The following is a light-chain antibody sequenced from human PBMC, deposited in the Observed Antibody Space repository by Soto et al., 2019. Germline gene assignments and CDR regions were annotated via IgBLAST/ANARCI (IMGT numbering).Light chain of an antibody. CDR2: AAS. CDR1: ESVTSS. CDR3: QQLHSYPFT. Sequence: EIVMTQSPATLSVSPGDRATLSCSASESVTSSLAWYQQKPGQPPRLLIYAASTRATDVPARFSGGGSETEFTLTISSLQSEDFAVYFCQQLHSYPFTFGQGTRLEIK. J-gene: IGKJ5*01. V-gene: IGKV3-15*01.